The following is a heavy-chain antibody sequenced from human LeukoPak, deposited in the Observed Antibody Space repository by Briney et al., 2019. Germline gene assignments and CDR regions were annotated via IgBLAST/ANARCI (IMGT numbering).Heavy chain of an antibody. Sequence: GGSLRLSCAASGFTFSIYTMNWVRQAPGKGLEWISSIIGTTGDTYYADSVKGRFTISRDNAENSLYLQMNSLRAEDTAVYYCARELEEQQLDYWGQGTLVTVSS. CDR1: GFTFSIYT. CDR2: IIGTTGDT. CDR3: ARELEEQQLDY. J-gene: IGHJ4*02. V-gene: IGHV3-21*01. D-gene: IGHD6-13*01.